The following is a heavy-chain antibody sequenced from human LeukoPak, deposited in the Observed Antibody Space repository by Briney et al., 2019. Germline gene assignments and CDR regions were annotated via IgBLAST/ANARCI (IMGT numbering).Heavy chain of an antibody. J-gene: IGHJ4*02. CDR2: ISGSGGST. CDR1: GFTFSGYA. CDR3: AKQSYYYGSGSSNYFDY. V-gene: IGHV3-23*01. D-gene: IGHD3-10*01. Sequence: QPGGSLRLSCAASGFTFSGYAMSWVRQAPGKGLEWVSAISGSGGSTYYADSVKGRFTISRDNSKNTLYLQMNSLRAEDTAVYYCAKQSYYYGSGSSNYFDYWGQGTLVTVSS.